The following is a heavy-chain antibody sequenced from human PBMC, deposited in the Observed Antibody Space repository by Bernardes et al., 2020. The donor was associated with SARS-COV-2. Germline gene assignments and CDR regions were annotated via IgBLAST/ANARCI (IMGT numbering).Heavy chain of an antibody. CDR3: ARVVRPDWFTIGRGDWFDP. CDR1: GFTFDDYG. V-gene: IGHV3-20*01. D-gene: IGHD3-9*01. J-gene: IGHJ5*02. CDR2: INWNGGST. Sequence: GGSLRLSCAASGFTFDDYGMSWVRQAPGKGLEWVSGINWNGGSTGYADSVKGRFTISRDNAKNSLYLQMNSLRAEDTALYHCARVVRPDWFTIGRGDWFDPWGQGTLVTVSS.